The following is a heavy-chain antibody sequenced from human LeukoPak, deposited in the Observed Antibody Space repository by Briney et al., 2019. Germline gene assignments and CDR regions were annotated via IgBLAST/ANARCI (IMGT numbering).Heavy chain of an antibody. V-gene: IGHV4-59*01. CDR1: GGFISGYY. CDR2: IHYSGST. Sequence: PSETLSLTCTVSGGFISGYYWSWIRQPPGRGLEWIGYIHYSGSTNYNPSLKSRVTISVDTSKNQFSLKLSSVTAADTAVYYCAREYSSSSGKTFDIWGQGTMVTVSS. D-gene: IGHD6-6*01. J-gene: IGHJ3*02. CDR3: AREYSSSSGKTFDI.